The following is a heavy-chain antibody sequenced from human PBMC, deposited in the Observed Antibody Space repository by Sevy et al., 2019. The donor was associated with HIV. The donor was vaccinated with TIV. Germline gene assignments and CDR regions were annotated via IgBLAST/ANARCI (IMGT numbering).Heavy chain of an antibody. D-gene: IGHD3-22*01. CDR1: GYTLTELS. CDR2: FDPEDGET. Sequence: ASVKVSCKVSGYTLTELSIHWVRQAPGKGLEWMGGFDPEDGETIYAQKFQGRVTMTEDTSTDTAYMELSSLRSEDTAVYYCATSPDYYDSSRDAFDIWGQGIMVTVSS. CDR3: ATSPDYYDSSRDAFDI. V-gene: IGHV1-24*01. J-gene: IGHJ3*02.